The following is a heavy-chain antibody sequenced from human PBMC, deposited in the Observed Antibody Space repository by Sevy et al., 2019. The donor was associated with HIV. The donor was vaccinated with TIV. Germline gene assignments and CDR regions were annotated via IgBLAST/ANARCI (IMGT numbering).Heavy chain of an antibody. V-gene: IGHV3-73*01. CDR1: GFTFSGSA. CDR3: AYSGSSSEGYYLDY. CDR2: IRTKANAYET. J-gene: IGHJ4*02. D-gene: IGHD1-26*01. Sequence: GGSLRLSCAASGFTFSGSAMHWVRQASGKGLEWVGRIRTKANAYETSYATSVKGRFTVSRDDSKNTAYLQMNNLKTEESALYYCAYSGSSSEGYYLDYWGQGTLVTVSS.